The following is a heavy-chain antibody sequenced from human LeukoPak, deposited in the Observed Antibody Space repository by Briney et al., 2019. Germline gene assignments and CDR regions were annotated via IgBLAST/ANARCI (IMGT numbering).Heavy chain of an antibody. V-gene: IGHV4-39*07. CDR3: ARVRYGSGSYWFDP. CDR1: GGSISSSSYY. J-gene: IGHJ5*02. D-gene: IGHD3-10*01. Sequence: SETLSLTCTVSGGSISSSSYYWGWIRQPPGKGLEWIGSIYYSGSTYYNPSPKSRVTISVDTSKNQFSLKLSSVTAADTAVYYCARVRYGSGSYWFDPWGQGTLVTVSS. CDR2: IYYSGST.